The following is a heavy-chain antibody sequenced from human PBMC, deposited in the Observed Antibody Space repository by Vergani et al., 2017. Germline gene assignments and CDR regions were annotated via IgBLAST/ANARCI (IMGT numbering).Heavy chain of an antibody. CDR1: RYIFSNFW. CDR3: ASGGHGSENGGALQL. Sequence: EKQLVQSGSETNKPGESLKISCPAFRYIFSNFWIGWVRQRPGRCLEWMGIIYPGDSEVKSNPTFRGQVIFSVDTSVNTAYLQWRSLQASDTATYFCASGGHGSENGGALQLWGQGTNITVSS. J-gene: IGHJ3*01. D-gene: IGHD3-10*01. V-gene: IGHV5-51*01. CDR2: IYPGDSEV.